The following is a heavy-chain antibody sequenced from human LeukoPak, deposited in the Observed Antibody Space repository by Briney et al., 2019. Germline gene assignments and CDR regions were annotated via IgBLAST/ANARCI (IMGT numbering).Heavy chain of an antibody. CDR3: ARDRYYYDSSGHWQYYFDY. CDR1: GGSISSSSYY. J-gene: IGHJ4*02. CDR2: ISYSGST. V-gene: IGHV4-30-4*08. Sequence: PSETLSLTCTVSGGSISSSSYYWGWIRQPPGKGPEWVGHISYSGSTYYNPSLKSRVIMSVDTSKNQFSLKLSSVTAADTAVYFCARDRYYYDSSGHWQYYFDYWGQGTLVTVSS. D-gene: IGHD3-22*01.